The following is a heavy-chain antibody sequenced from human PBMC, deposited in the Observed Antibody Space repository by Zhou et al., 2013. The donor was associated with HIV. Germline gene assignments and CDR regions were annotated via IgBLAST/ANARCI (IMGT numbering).Heavy chain of an antibody. CDR2: IIPLLSTA. CDR1: GGTFNNYA. Sequence: QVQLVQSGAEVKKPGSSVKVSCKASGGTFNNYAISWVRQVPGQGLEWMGGIIPLLSTANYAQSFQGRVTITADESTSTAYMELSSLRSEDTTVYYCARDRNHNWFDPWGQGTLVTVSS. CDR3: ARDRNHNWFDP. V-gene: IGHV1-69*11. J-gene: IGHJ5*02.